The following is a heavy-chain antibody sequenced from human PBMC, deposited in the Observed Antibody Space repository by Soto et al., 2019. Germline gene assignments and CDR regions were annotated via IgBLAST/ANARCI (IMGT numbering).Heavy chain of an antibody. CDR2: ITKTGRST. CDR1: GFTFSDYG. D-gene: IGHD3-3*01. V-gene: IGHV3-23*01. CDR3: TKDPDVYDFVFDS. J-gene: IGHJ3*02. Sequence: GSLRLSCATSGFTFSDYGINWVRQAPGKGLEWVSGITKTGRSTFLADSVRGRFTISRDNLNNIVYLQMNSLRADDTALYYCTKDPDVYDFVFDSGGKGTRVPV.